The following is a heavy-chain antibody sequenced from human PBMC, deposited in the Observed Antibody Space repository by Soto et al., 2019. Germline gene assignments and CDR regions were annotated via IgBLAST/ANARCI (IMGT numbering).Heavy chain of an antibody. J-gene: IGHJ3*02. V-gene: IGHV1-58*01. CDR2: TVVGSGNT. Sequence: GASVKVSCKASGFTFANSAVQWVRQARGQRLEWIGWTVVGSGNTHYAQKFQERATITRDMSTSTAYMEMSSLRSEDTAVYYCAAASHYYDSSGYELGAFDIWGQGTMVTVSS. CDR3: AAASHYYDSSGYELGAFDI. CDR1: GFTFANSA. D-gene: IGHD3-22*01.